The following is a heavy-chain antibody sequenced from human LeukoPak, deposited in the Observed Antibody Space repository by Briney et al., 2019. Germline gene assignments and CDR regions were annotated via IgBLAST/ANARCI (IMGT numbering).Heavy chain of an antibody. Sequence: ASVKVSCKASGYIFTGYYMHWVRQAPGQGLEWMGWINPNSGGTNSAPKLQGRVTMTRDTSINTAYMELSSLRSDDTAVYYCVTDNISNYAGAFDIWGQGTMVIVSS. D-gene: IGHD1-7*01. CDR1: GYIFTGYY. CDR2: INPNSGGT. V-gene: IGHV1-2*02. J-gene: IGHJ3*02. CDR3: VTDNISNYAGAFDI.